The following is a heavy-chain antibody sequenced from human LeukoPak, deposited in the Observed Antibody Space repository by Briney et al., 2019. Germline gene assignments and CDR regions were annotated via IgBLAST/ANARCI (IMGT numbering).Heavy chain of an antibody. CDR2: IYHSGST. J-gene: IGHJ4*02. CDR3: ARSGGSYAQGVDY. Sequence: SETLSLTCTVSGGSISSYYWSWIRQPAGKGLEWIGSIYHSGSTYYNPSLKSRVTISVDTSKNQFSLKLSSVTAADTAVYYCARSGGSYAQGVDYWGQGTLVTVSS. V-gene: IGHV4-4*07. D-gene: IGHD1-26*01. CDR1: GGSISSYY.